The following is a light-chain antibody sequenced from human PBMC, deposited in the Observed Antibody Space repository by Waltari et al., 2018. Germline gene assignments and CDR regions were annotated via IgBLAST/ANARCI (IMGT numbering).Light chain of an antibody. J-gene: IGLJ2*01. Sequence: QSVVTQPPSASGTPGQSVTISCSGTNSTIGRNYVYWYQQFPGMAPKHLLYSNNRRPSGVPDRFSGSKSGTSASLAINGLRSEDEAHYYCASWDDGLSGLIFGGGTELTV. CDR2: SNN. CDR3: ASWDDGLSGLI. V-gene: IGLV1-47*02. CDR1: NSTIGRNY.